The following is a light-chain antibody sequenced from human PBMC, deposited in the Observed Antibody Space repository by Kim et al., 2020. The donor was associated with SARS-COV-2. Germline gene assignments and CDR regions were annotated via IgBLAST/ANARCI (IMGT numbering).Light chain of an antibody. CDR1: QNLDNW. V-gene: IGKV1-5*03. CDR3: HQYKTYPWT. CDR2: KVS. Sequence: SCVGDRVTVTFRASQNLDNWLAWWQQKPGRAPKLLIYKVSTLESGVPSRFSGSGSGADFTLVISSLQPDDFATYYCHQYKTYPWTFGQGTKVDIK. J-gene: IGKJ1*01.